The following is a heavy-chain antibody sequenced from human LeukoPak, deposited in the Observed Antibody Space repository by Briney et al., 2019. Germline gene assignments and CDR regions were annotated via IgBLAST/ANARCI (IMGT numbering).Heavy chain of an antibody. Sequence: SETLSLTCTVSGGSISSSTTYYWGWIRQPPGKGLEWIGSTYYSGSTYYNPSLKSRVTISVDTSKNQFSLKLSSVTAADTAIYYCARDRFDILTGYRSYYFDYWGQGTLVTVSS. CDR1: GGSISSSTTYY. V-gene: IGHV4-39*07. D-gene: IGHD3-9*01. J-gene: IGHJ4*02. CDR2: TYYSGST. CDR3: ARDRFDILTGYRSYYFDY.